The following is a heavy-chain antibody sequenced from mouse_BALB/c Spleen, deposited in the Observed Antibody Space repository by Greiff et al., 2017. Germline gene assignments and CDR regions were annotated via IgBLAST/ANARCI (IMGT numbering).Heavy chain of an antibody. CDR1: GYTFTSYW. CDR2: INPSTCYT. Sequence: VQLQQSGAELAKPGASVKMSCKASGYTFTSYWMHWVKQRPGQGLEWIGYINPSTCYTEYNQKFKDKATLTADKSSSTAYMQLSSLTSEDSAVYYCAAERYEGDYWGQGTSVTVSS. J-gene: IGHJ4*01. D-gene: IGHD2-14*01. CDR3: AAERYEGDY. V-gene: IGHV1-7*01.